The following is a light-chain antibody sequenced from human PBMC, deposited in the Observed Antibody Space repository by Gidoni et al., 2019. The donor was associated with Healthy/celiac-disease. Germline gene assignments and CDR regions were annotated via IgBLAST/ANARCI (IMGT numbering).Light chain of an antibody. J-gene: IGLJ3*02. CDR2: VGTRGIVG. Sequence: QPVLTQPPSASASLGASVTLTCTLSSGDSNYKVDWYQQRPGKGPRLVMRVGTRGIVGSKGDDIPDRFSVLGSGPNRYLTIKNIQEEDESDYHCGTDHGSGSNFVYVFGGGTKLTVL. CDR3: GTDHGSGSNFVYV. CDR1: SGDSNYK. V-gene: IGLV9-49*01.